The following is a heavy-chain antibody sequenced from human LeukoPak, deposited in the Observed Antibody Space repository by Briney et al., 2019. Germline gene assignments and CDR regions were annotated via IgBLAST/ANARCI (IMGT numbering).Heavy chain of an antibody. D-gene: IGHD6-19*01. CDR1: GGSISSYY. V-gene: IGHV4-59*01. J-gene: IGHJ4*02. CDR2: IYYSGST. Sequence: SETLSLTCTVSGGSISSYYWSWIRQPPGKGLEWIGYIYYSGSTNYNPSLKSRVTISVDTSKNQFSLKLSSVTAADTAVYYCARLNSSGWKSSVFDCWGQGTLVAVSS. CDR3: ARLNSSGWKSSVFDC.